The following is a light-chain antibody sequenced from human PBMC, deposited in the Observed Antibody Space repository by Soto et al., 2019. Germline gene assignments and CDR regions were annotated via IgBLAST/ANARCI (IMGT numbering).Light chain of an antibody. V-gene: IGKV3-11*01. CDR2: DAS. J-gene: IGKJ5*01. CDR3: QQRQYWPPIS. Sequence: VLTQSPATRSFPPGGRETLSCSASLNVNSYLAWYQQKPGQAPTLLMYDASNRAAGIPARFSGSGSGADFSLTISSLEPEDFSVYYCQQRQYWPPISSGQGTRLEIK. CDR1: LNVNSY.